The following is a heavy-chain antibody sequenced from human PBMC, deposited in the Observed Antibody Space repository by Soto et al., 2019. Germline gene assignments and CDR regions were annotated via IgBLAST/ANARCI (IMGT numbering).Heavy chain of an antibody. V-gene: IGHV5-51*01. D-gene: IGHD6-19*01. CDR3: ARWGIAVAGYYYGMDV. Sequence: GESLKISCKGSGYSFTSYWIGWVRQMPGKGLEWMGIIYPGDPDTRYSPSFQGQVTISADKSISTAYLQWSSLKASDTAMYYCARWGIAVAGYYYGMDVWGQGTTVTVSS. CDR1: GYSFTSYW. CDR2: IYPGDPDT. J-gene: IGHJ6*02.